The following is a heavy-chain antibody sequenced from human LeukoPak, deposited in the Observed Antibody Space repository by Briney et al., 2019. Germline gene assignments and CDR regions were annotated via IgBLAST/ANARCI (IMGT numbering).Heavy chain of an antibody. J-gene: IGHJ4*02. CDR2: IYTTGST. V-gene: IGHV4-4*07. D-gene: IGHD3-22*01. Sequence: SETLSLTCTVSGGSINSYYWSWIRQPAGRGLEWIGRIYTTGSTNYNPSLKSRVTMSVDTSKSQFSLKLSSVTAADTAVYYCARDPLHFYDSVGSSFDFWGQGTLVTVSS. CDR3: ARDPLHFYDSVGSSFDF. CDR1: GGSINSYY.